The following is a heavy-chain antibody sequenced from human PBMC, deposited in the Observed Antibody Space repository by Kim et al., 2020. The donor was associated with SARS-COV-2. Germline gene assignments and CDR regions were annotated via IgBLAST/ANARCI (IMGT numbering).Heavy chain of an antibody. CDR2: IYYSGST. Sequence: SETLSLTCTVSGGSISSSSYYWGWIRQPPGKGLEWIGSIYYSGSTYYNPSLKSRVTISVDTSKNQFSLKLSSVTAADTAVYYCANRIAAANFDYWGQGTLVTVSS. CDR3: ANRIAAANFDY. J-gene: IGHJ4*02. CDR1: GGSISSSSYY. V-gene: IGHV4-39*01. D-gene: IGHD6-13*01.